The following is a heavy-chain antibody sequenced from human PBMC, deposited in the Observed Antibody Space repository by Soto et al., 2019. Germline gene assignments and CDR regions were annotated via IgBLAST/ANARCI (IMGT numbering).Heavy chain of an antibody. J-gene: IGHJ6*02. CDR1: GGSISSSSYY. CDR3: ARDLVYPPPRRYYGMDV. Sequence: SETLSLTCAVSGGSISSSSYYWGWIRQPPGKGLEWIGSIYYSGSTFYNPSLKSRVTISVDTSKNQFSLKLSSVTAADTAVYYCARDLVYPPPRRYYGMDVWGQGTTVTVPS. V-gene: IGHV4-39*07. D-gene: IGHD2-8*02. CDR2: IYYSGST.